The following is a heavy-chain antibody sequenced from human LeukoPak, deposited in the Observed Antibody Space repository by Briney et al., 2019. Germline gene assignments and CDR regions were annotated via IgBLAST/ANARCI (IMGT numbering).Heavy chain of an antibody. D-gene: IGHD5-24*01. CDR3: ARLPERWLPLDY. J-gene: IGHJ4*02. CDR2: IIPIFGTA. Sequence: GSSVKVSCKASGDTFSSYAISWVRQAPGQGLEWMGGIIPIFGTANYAQKFQGRVTITADESTSTAYMELSSLRSEDTAVYYCARLPERWLPLDYWGQGTLVTVSS. V-gene: IGHV1-69*01. CDR1: GDTFSSYA.